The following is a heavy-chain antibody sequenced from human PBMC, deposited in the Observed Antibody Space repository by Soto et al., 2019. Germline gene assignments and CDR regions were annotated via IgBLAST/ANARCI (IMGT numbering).Heavy chain of an antibody. D-gene: IGHD3-3*01. CDR2: ISYDGSNK. Sequence: QVQLVESGGGVVQPGRSLRLSCAASGFTFSSYGMHWVRQAPGKGLEWVAVISYDGSNKYYADSVQGRFTISRDNSENTLYLQMNSRIAEDKAVYSCAKDDYLWRGYYRGHHACDIWGRWTMVTVSS. CDR3: AKDDYLWRGYYRGHHACDI. J-gene: IGHJ3*02. CDR1: GFTFSSYG. V-gene: IGHV3-30*18.